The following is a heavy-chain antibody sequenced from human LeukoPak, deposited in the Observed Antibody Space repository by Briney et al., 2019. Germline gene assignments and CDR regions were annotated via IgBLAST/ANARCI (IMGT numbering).Heavy chain of an antibody. CDR3: ARSPYSGSFEDYFDY. Sequence: GGSLRLSCAASGFIVSTKYMSWVRQAPGKGLEWVSVIYIGGSTYYADSVKGRFTISRDNSKNTLYLQMNSLRAEDTAVYYCARSPYSGSFEDYFDYWGQGALVTVS. J-gene: IGHJ4*02. D-gene: IGHD1-26*01. V-gene: IGHV3-66*01. CDR2: IYIGGST. CDR1: GFIVSTKY.